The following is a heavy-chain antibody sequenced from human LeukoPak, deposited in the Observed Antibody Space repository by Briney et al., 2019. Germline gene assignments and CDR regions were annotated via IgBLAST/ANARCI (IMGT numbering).Heavy chain of an antibody. Sequence: SETLSLTCTVSGGSISSYYWSWIRQPPGKGLEWIGYIYYSGSTNYNPSLKSRVTISVDTSRNQFSLKLGSVTAADTAVYYCARVGYYDSSGYYIDYWGQGTLVTVSS. J-gene: IGHJ4*02. D-gene: IGHD3-22*01. V-gene: IGHV4-59*01. CDR2: IYYSGST. CDR1: GGSISSYY. CDR3: ARVGYYDSSGYYIDY.